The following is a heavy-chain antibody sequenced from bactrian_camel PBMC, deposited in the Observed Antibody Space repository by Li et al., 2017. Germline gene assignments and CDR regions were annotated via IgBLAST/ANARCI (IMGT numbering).Heavy chain of an antibody. V-gene: IGHV3S53*01. J-gene: IGHJ4*01. Sequence: HVQLVESGGGSVQAGGSLRLSCAASGYIDGTYVGSCMGWFRQVPGKEREGVAFIDNDGTTTYADSVKGRSAISKDKAKNTLYLQMNSLKPEDTAMYYCAADPYGLVSACDFATGGRITDFDHWGQGTQVTVS. CDR1: GYIDGTYVGSC. CDR2: IDNDGTT. CDR3: AADPYGLVSACDFATGGRITDFDH. D-gene: IGHD5*01.